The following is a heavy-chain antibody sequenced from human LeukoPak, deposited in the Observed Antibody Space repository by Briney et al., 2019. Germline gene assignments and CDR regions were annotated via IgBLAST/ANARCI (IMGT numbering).Heavy chain of an antibody. J-gene: IGHJ4*02. CDR2: ISSSGSSI. CDR3: ARRDYVILTGYDY. V-gene: IGHV3-48*03. D-gene: IGHD3-9*01. Sequence: GGSLRLSCVASGFTSSSYEMNWVRQAPGKGLEWVSYISSSGSSIYYADSVEGRFTISRDNAKNSLYLQMNSLRVDDTAVYYCARRDYVILTGYDYWGQGTLVTVSS. CDR1: GFTSSSYE.